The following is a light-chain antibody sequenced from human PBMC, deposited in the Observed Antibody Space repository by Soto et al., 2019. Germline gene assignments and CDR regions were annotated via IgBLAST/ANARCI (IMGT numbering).Light chain of an antibody. Sequence: SVLTQPASVSGSPGQSITISCTGTSSDVGSYNLVSWYQQHPGKAPKLMIYEGSKRPSGVSNRFSDSKSGNTASLTISGLQAEDEADYYCCSYAGSSTYVFGTGTRSPS. CDR1: SSDVGSYNL. J-gene: IGLJ1*01. V-gene: IGLV2-23*01. CDR3: CSYAGSSTYV. CDR2: EGS.